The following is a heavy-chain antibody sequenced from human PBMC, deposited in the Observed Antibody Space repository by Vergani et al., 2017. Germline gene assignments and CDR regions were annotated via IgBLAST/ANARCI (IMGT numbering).Heavy chain of an antibody. J-gene: IGHJ5*02. CDR1: GFTFSNLW. V-gene: IGHV3-7*01. CDR2: VKRDGTET. Sequence: EVQLVASGGGLVQRGGSLRLACEASGFTFSNLWMTWVRQAPGKGLEWVASVKRDGTETFYVDSVKGRFTISRDNVKTTLYLQMNSLRDGDSGVYYCARDYLXFCGSGSPYCVGHWGQGTQVTVSS. CDR3: ARDYLXFCGSGSPYCVGH. D-gene: IGHD3-10*01.